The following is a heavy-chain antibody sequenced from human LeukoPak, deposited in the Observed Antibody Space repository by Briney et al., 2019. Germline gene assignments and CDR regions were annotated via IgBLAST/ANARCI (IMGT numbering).Heavy chain of an antibody. D-gene: IGHD3-10*01. Sequence: GGSLRLSCAGSGDSWMHWVRQVPGKGLVWVSRIKTDGSSTSYADSVKGRFTISNDNAENALYLQMNSLRAEDTAVYYCARGDGVIMKYWGQGTLVTVSS. J-gene: IGHJ4*02. CDR2: IKTDGSST. CDR3: ARGDGVIMKY. CDR1: GDSW. V-gene: IGHV3-74*01.